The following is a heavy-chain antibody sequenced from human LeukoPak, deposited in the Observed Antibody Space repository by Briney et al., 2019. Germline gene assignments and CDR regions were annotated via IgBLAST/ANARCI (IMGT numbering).Heavy chain of an antibody. CDR3: ARDLEFGENLDY. D-gene: IGHD3-10*01. CDR2: INSDGSST. CDR1: GFTFSSYG. Sequence: GGSLRLSCATSGFTFSSYGMHWVRQAPGKGLVWVSRINSDGSSTSYADSVKGRFTISRGNAKNSLYLQMNSLRAEDTAVYYCARDLEFGENLDYWGQGTLVTVSS. J-gene: IGHJ4*02. V-gene: IGHV3-74*01.